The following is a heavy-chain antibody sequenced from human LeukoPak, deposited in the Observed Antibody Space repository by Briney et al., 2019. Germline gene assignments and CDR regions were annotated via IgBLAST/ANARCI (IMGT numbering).Heavy chain of an antibody. CDR3: ARLGYSVSWTDC. Sequence: PSETLSLTCTVSGGSISSTSHYWGWIRQPPGKGVDWIGSVYYSGSTYYNPSLKSRVTISVDTSKNQFSLRLSSVTATDMAVYFCARLGYSVSWTDCGGQGILVTVSS. J-gene: IGHJ4*02. CDR2: VYYSGST. D-gene: IGHD6-13*01. CDR1: GGSISSTSHY. V-gene: IGHV4-39*01.